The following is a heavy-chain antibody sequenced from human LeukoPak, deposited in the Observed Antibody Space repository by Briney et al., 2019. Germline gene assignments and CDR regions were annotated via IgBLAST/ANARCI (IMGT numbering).Heavy chain of an antibody. CDR1: GGSFSGYY. CDR3: ARVVGTTLVAFDI. J-gene: IGHJ3*02. D-gene: IGHD1-26*01. CDR2: IYHSGST. Sequence: SETLSLTCVVYGGSFSGYYWSWIRQPPGKGLEWIGEIYHSGSTNYNPSLKSRVTISVDKSKNQFSLKLSSVTAADTAVYYCARVVGTTLVAFDIWGQGTMVTVSS. V-gene: IGHV4-34*01.